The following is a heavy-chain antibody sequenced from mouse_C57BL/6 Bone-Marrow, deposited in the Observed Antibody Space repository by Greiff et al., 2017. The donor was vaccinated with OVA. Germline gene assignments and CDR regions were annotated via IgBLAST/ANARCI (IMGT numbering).Heavy chain of an antibody. V-gene: IGHV1-53*01. J-gene: IGHJ3*01. CDR2: INPSNGGT. D-gene: IGHD2-2*01. Sequence: QVQLQQPGTELVKPGASVKLSCKASGYTFTSYWMHWVKQRPGQGLEWIGNINPSNGGTNYNEKFKSKATLTVDNSSSTAYMQLSSLTSEDSAVYYCATPLVTTRAWFAYWGQGTLVTVSA. CDR3: ATPLVTTRAWFAY. CDR1: GYTFTSYW.